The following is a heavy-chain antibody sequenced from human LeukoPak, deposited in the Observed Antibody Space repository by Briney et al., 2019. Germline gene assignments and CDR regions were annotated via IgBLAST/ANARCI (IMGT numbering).Heavy chain of an antibody. CDR3: ARGYGGNSAAFDI. J-gene: IGHJ3*02. V-gene: IGHV3-30*03. CDR2: ISYDGSNK. Sequence: GSLRLSCLASGFTFRSFGMHWVRQAPGTGLEWVALISYDGSNKNYADSAKGRLTISRDNSKNILYLQMNSLRVEETAVYFCARGYGGNSAAFDIWGQGTMVTVSS. D-gene: IGHD4-23*01. CDR1: GFTFRSFG.